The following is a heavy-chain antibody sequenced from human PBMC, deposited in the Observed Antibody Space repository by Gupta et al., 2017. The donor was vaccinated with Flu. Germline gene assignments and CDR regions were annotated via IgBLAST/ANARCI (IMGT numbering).Heavy chain of an antibody. Sequence: QVQLVQSGAEVKKPGASVTVSCKASGYMFTNYGMHWVRQAPGQRPEGMGWINAGNGNPTYSQKFHDRVTITRDTSARTVYMELSSLRSEDTAAYYCARDGNAMDVWGQGTTVTVSS. V-gene: IGHV1-3*01. J-gene: IGHJ6*02. CDR3: ARDGNAMDV. CDR2: INAGNGNP. CDR1: GYMFTNYG. D-gene: IGHD1-26*01.